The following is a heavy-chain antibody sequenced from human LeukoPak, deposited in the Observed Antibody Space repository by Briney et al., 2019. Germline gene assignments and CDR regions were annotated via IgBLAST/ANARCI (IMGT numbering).Heavy chain of an antibody. V-gene: IGHV1-46*01. D-gene: IGHD3-10*01. CDR2: INPSGGST. J-gene: IGHJ3*02. CDR1: GYTFTSYY. Sequence: GASVKVSCKASGYTFTSYYMHWVRQAPGQGLEWMGIINPSGGSTSYAQKYQGRVTMTRDMSTSTVYMELSSLRSEDTAVYYCAGSSGSSDPFDIWGQGTMVTVSS. CDR3: AGSSGSSDPFDI.